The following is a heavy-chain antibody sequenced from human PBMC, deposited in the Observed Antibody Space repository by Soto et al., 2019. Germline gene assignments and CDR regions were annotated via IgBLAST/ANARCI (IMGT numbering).Heavy chain of an antibody. CDR2: ISGSGGST. D-gene: IGHD5-12*01. J-gene: IGHJ4*02. CDR3: ATGSSGYDLPLAY. CDR1: GFTFSSYA. V-gene: IGHV3-23*01. Sequence: EVQLLESGGGLVQPGGSLRLSCAASGFTFSSYAMSWVRQAPGKGLEWVSAISGSGGSTYYAESVKGRFTISRDNSKNTLYLKMNSLRAEDTDVDYCATGSSGYDLPLAYWGQGTLVTVSS.